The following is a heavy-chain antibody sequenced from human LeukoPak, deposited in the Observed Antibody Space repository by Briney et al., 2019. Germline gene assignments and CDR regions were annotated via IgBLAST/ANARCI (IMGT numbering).Heavy chain of an antibody. CDR2: IYHTGST. Sequence: PSGTLSLTCVVSGGSISSSNWWSWVRQPPGKGLEWIAEIYHTGSTNYNPSLESRVTISIDKSKNQFSLNLSSVTAADTAVYYCARDHCTSTSCIIVDAFDLWGRGTLVTVSS. V-gene: IGHV4-4*02. CDR3: ARDHCTSTSCIIVDAFDL. D-gene: IGHD2-2*01. CDR1: GGSISSSNW. J-gene: IGHJ3*01.